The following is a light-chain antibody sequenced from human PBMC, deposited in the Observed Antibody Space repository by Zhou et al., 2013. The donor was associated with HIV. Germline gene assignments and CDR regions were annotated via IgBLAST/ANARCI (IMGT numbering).Light chain of an antibody. V-gene: IGKV1-33*01. J-gene: IGKJ3*01. CDR3: QQYDNLPFT. CDR2: DAS. CDR1: QDISNY. Sequence: DIQMTQSPSSLSASVGDRVTITCQASQDISNYLNWYQQKPGKAPKLLIYDASNLETGVPSRFSGSGSGTDFTFTISSLQPEDIATYYCQQYDNLPFTFGPGTESRISN.